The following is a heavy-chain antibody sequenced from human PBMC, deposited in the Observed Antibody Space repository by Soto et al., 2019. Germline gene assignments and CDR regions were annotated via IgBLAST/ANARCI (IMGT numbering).Heavy chain of an antibody. CDR2: IRSNNEGGTS. D-gene: IGHD1-26*01. CDR3: TTDSHYSGVLVRFDY. V-gene: IGHV3-15*07. Sequence: PGGPLRLSRAAPDFLSPSAWVNWVRQLPGKGLEWVGRIRSNNEGGTSDFAAHVKGRFAISRDDSKHTAYLQMDSLRTEDTAIYYCTTDSHYSGVLVRFDYWGLGTLVTVSS. CDR1: DFLSPSAW. J-gene: IGHJ4*01.